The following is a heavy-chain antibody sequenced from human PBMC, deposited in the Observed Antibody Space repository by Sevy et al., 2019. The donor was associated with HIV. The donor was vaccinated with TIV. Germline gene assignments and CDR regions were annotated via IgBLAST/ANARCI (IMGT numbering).Heavy chain of an antibody. CDR1: GFTFSKYG. J-gene: IGHJ4*02. Sequence: GGSLRLSCAASGFTFSKYGMHWVRQAPGKGLEWVALIWYDGSNKYYADSVKGRFTISRDNSKNTLYLQMNSLRAEDTAVYYCVRGEDYYDSSGANCDYWGQGTLVTVSS. CDR2: IWYDGSNK. CDR3: VRGEDYYDSSGANCDY. V-gene: IGHV3-33*01. D-gene: IGHD3-22*01.